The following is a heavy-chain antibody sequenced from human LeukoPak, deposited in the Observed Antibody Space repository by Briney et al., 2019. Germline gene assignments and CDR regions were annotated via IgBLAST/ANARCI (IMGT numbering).Heavy chain of an antibody. CDR2: IYYSGST. J-gene: IGHJ2*01. CDR1: GGSISSYY. Sequence: PSETLSLTCTVSGGSISSYYWSWIRQPPGKGLEWIGYIYYSGSTNYKPSLKSRVTISVDTSKNQFSLRLSSVTAADTAVYYCARGLSSGWYEYWYFDLWGRGTLVTVSS. D-gene: IGHD6-19*01. V-gene: IGHV4-59*01. CDR3: ARGLSSGWYEYWYFDL.